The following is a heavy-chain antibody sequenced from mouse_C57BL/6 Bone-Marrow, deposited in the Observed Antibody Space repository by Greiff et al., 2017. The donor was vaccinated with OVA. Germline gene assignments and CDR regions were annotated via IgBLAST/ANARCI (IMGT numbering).Heavy chain of an antibody. CDR3: ARLGQRYYFDY. CDR2: IDPSDSYT. V-gene: IGHV1-69*01. D-gene: IGHD3-3*01. J-gene: IGHJ2*01. Sequence: QVQLQQPGAELVMPGASVKLSCKASGYTFTSYWMHWVKQSSGQGLEWIGEIDPSDSYTNYNQKFKGKSTLTVDKSSSTADMQLSSLTSEDSAVYDCARLGQRYYFDYWGQGTTLTVSS. CDR1: GYTFTSYW.